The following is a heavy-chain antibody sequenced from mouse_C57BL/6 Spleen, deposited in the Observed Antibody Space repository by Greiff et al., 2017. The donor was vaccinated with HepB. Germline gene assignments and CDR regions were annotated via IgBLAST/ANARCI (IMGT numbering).Heavy chain of an antibody. CDR2: INPNNGGT. D-gene: IGHD2-4*01. Sequence: VQLQQSGPELVKPGASVKISCKASGYTFTDYYMNWVKQSHGKSLEWIGDINPNNGGTSYNQKFKGKATLTVDKYSSTAYMELRSLTSEDSAVYYCARGDDYDDWYFDVWGTGTTVTVSS. J-gene: IGHJ1*03. V-gene: IGHV1-26*01. CDR1: GYTFTDYY. CDR3: ARGDDYDDWYFDV.